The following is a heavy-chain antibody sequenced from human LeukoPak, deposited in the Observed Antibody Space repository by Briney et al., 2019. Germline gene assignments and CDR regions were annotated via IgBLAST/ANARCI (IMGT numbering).Heavy chain of an antibody. Sequence: PSETLSLTCAVYGGSFSGYYWSWIRQPPGKGLEWIGEINHSGSTNYNPSLKSRVTISVDTSKNQFSLKLSSVTAVDTAVYYCARSSWVSGGELDYWGQGTLVTVSS. CDR3: ARSSWVSGGELDY. V-gene: IGHV4-34*01. CDR1: GGSFSGYY. J-gene: IGHJ4*02. CDR2: INHSGST. D-gene: IGHD2-21*01.